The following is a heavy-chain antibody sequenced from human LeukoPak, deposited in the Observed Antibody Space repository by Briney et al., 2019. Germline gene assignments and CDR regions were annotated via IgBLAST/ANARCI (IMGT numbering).Heavy chain of an antibody. CDR3: ARAYYSNTYYYYMDV. CDR2: ISYSGST. V-gene: IGHV4-59*01. CDR1: GGSISYYY. Sequence: SETLSLTCTVSGGSISYYYWSWIRQPPGKGLQWIGYISYSGSTNYNPFLKSRVTISADTSKNQFSLKLSSVTAADTAVYYCARAYYSNTYYYYMDVWGKGATVTVSS. D-gene: IGHD4-11*01. J-gene: IGHJ6*03.